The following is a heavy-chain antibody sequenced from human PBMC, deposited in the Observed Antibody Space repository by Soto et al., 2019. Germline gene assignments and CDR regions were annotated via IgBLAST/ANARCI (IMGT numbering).Heavy chain of an antibody. J-gene: IGHJ4*02. CDR3: VRGETWLQLSYYFDY. Sequence: GGSLRLSCAASGFTFSSYEMNWVRQAPGKGLEWVSYISTSGSTIYYADSVKGRFTISRDNAKNSLYLRMYTLRAEDTAVYYCVRGETWLQLSYYFDYWGQGTLVTVSS. V-gene: IGHV3-48*03. CDR1: GFTFSSYE. D-gene: IGHD5-12*01. CDR2: ISTSGSTI.